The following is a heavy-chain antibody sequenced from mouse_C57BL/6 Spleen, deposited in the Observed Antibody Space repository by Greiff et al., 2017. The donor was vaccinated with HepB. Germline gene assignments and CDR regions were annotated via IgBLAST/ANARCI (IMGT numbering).Heavy chain of an antibody. CDR3: ARYPITRGSYWYFDV. Sequence: DVKLVESGGGLVQPGGSLSLSCAASGFTFTDYYMSWVRQPPGKALEWLGFIRNKANGYTTEYSASVKGRFTISRDNSQSILYLQMNALRAEDSATYYCARYPITRGSYWYFDVWGTGTTVTVSS. J-gene: IGHJ1*03. D-gene: IGHD1-2*01. CDR2: IRNKANGYTT. V-gene: IGHV7-3*01. CDR1: GFTFTDYY.